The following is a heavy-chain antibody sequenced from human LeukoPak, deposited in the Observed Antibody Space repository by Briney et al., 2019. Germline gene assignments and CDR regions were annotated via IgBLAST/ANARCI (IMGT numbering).Heavy chain of an antibody. CDR1: GGSISSSSDY. CDR3: ARHFPYSSSWDGPDY. Sequence: PSGTLSLTCTVSGGSISSSSDYWGWIRQPPGKGLEWIGTIYYSGSTYYNPSLKSRVTISVDTSKNQFSLKLSSVTAADTAVYYCARHFPYSSSWDGPDYWGQGTLVTVSS. J-gene: IGHJ4*02. D-gene: IGHD6-6*01. V-gene: IGHV4-39*01. CDR2: IYYSGST.